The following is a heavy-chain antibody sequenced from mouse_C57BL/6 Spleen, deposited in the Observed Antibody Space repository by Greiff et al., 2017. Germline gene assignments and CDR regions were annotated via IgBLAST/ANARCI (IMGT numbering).Heavy chain of an antibody. J-gene: IGHJ2*01. Sequence: EVQVVESGGGLVKPGGSLKLSCAASGFTFSDYGMHWVRQAPEKGLEWVAYISSSSSTIYYADTVKGRFTISRDNAKNTLFLQMTSLRSEDTAMYYCARIYDYDGEYFDYWGQGTTLTVSS. CDR3: ARIYDYDGEYFDY. V-gene: IGHV5-17*01. D-gene: IGHD2-4*01. CDR1: GFTFSDYG. CDR2: ISSSSSTI.